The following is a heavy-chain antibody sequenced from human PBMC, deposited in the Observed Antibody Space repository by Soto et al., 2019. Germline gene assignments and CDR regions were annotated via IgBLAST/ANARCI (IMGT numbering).Heavy chain of an antibody. V-gene: IGHV1-8*01. CDR2: MNPNSGNT. CDR1: GYTFTSYD. Sequence: GASVKVSCKASGYTFTSYDINWVRQATGQGLEWMGWMNPNSGNTGYAQKFQGRVTMTRNTSISAAYMELSSLRSEDTAVYYCASRNIVRLGRNAFDIWGEGTMVTVAS. D-gene: IGHD2-15*01. J-gene: IGHJ3*02. CDR3: ASRNIVRLGRNAFDI.